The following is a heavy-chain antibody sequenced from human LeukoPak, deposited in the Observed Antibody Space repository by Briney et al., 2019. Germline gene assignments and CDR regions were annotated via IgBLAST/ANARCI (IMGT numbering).Heavy chain of an antibody. V-gene: IGHV3-23*01. CDR2: ISNNGGYT. J-gene: IGHJ4*02. D-gene: IGHD2-15*01. CDR1: GFTFSSSA. CDR3: AKQLGYCSDGSCYFPY. Sequence: PGGSLRLSCAASGFTFSSSAMSWVRQAPGKGLGWVSAISNNGGYTYYADSVQGRFTISRDNSKSTLCLQMNSLRAEDTAVYYCAKQLGYCSDGSCYFPYWGQGTLVTVSS.